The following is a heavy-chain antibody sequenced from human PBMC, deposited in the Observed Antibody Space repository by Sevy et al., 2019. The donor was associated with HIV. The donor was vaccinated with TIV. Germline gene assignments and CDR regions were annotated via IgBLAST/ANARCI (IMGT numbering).Heavy chain of an antibody. V-gene: IGHV3-48*04. D-gene: IGHD3-16*02. J-gene: IGHJ4*02. CDR1: GFMFKSYN. Sequence: GGSLRLSCAASGFMFKSYNMNWVRQAPGTGLEWLSYINSGSGAISYADSVTGRFTISRDNAKNLLFLQMASLRAEDKAVYYCVRTVSGTFRYDDYWGQGTLVTVSS. CDR3: VRTVSGTFRYDDY. CDR2: INSGSGAI.